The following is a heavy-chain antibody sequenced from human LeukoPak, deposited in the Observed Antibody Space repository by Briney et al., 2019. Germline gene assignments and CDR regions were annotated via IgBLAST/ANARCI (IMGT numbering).Heavy chain of an antibody. CDR3: AREDTGPHYDILTGYPDYYGMDV. CDR2: IYTSGST. J-gene: IGHJ6*02. CDR1: GGSISSYY. V-gene: IGHV4-4*07. Sequence: PSETLSLTCTVSGGSISSYYWSWIRQPAGKGLEWIGRIYTSGSTNYNPSLKSRVTMSVDTSKNQFSLKLSSVTAADTAVHYCAREDTGPHYDILTGYPDYYGMDVWGQGTTVTVSS. D-gene: IGHD3-9*01.